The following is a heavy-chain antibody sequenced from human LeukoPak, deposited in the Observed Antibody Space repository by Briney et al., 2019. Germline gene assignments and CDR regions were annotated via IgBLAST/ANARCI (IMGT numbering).Heavy chain of an antibody. CDR2: IWYDGSNK. CDR3: ARDGGYCSSTSCYEFDY. CDR1: GFTFSSYG. Sequence: GRSLRLSCAASGFTFSSYGMHWDRQAPGKGLEWVAVIWYDGSNKYYADSVKGRFTISRDNSKNTLYLQMNSLRAEDTAVYYCARDGGYCSSTSCYEFDYWGQGTLVTVSS. J-gene: IGHJ4*02. D-gene: IGHD2-2*01. V-gene: IGHV3-33*01.